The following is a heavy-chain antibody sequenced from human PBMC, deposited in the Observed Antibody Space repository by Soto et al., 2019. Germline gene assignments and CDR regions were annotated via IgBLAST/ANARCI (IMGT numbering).Heavy chain of an antibody. J-gene: IGHJ4*02. CDR2: IYYSGST. V-gene: IGHV4-61*01. CDR3: ARTSDSSGYSHFDY. D-gene: IGHD3-22*01. Sequence: QVQLQESGPGLVKPSETLSLTCTVSGGSVSSGRYYWSWIRQPPGKGLEWIGYIYYSGSTNYNPSLKSRVTISVDTSKNQFSLKLSSVTAADTAVYYCARTSDSSGYSHFDYWGQGTLVTVSS. CDR1: GGSVSSGRYY.